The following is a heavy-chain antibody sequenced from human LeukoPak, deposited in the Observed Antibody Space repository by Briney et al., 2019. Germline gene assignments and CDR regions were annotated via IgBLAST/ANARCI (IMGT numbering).Heavy chain of an antibody. CDR1: YGSISPYY. V-gene: IGHV4-59*08. J-gene: IGHJ3*02. CDR2: ISYGGNT. CDR3: ARLRLRYSRDGNPTSYEVVDI. D-gene: IGHD2-15*01. Sequence: SETLSLTCTVSYGSISPYYWSWIRQSPGGRLEWIGYISYGGNTDYNPSLKSRVTMSVDTSSNQFSLKMSFVTAADTAVYYCARLRLRYSRDGNPTSYEVVDIWGQGTVVAVSS.